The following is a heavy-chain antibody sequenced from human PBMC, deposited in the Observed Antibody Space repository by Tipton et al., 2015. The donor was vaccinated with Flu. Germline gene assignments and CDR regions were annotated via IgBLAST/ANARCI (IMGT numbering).Heavy chain of an antibody. J-gene: IGHJ5*02. CDR2: IYYSGST. V-gene: IGHV4-39*07. CDR1: GGSISSSSYY. Sequence: TLSLTCTVSGGSISSSSYYWGWIRQPPGKGLEWIGSIYYSGSTYYNPSLKSRVTISVDTSKNQFSLKLSSVTAADTAVYHCARKTVTSNWFDPWGQGTLVTVSS. D-gene: IGHD4-11*01. CDR3: ARKTVTSNWFDP.